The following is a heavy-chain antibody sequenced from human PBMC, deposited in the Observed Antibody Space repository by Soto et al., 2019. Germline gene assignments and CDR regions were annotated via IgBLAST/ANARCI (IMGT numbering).Heavy chain of an antibody. CDR2: ILHNGNA. CDR3: ARVSAVSAEYYFDY. V-gene: IGHV4-30-4*01. D-gene: IGHD6-19*01. Sequence: QVQLRESGPGLMRPSQTLSLTCTVSGASVTSTGYYWTWIRQSPGKGLEWLGYILHNGNADYSPSLETRLSISLDTSKNQFSLNVNSVSAADTAIYFCARVSAVSAEYYFDYWGQGALVTVSS. CDR1: GASVTSTGYY. J-gene: IGHJ4*02.